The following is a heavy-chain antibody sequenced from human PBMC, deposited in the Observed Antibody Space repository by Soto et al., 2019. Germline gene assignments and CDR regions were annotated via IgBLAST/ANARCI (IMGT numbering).Heavy chain of an antibody. CDR1: GFTFNNFA. J-gene: IGHJ4*02. CDR2: ITGNSDNT. Sequence: EVQLLESGGGLVQPGESLRLSCVASGFTFNNFAMSWVRQAEGRGLEWVSAITGNSDNTYYAEAVKGRFTISRDNSKNTLFLQMDSLRADDTAVYYCAQREGFSLRPEHTFDYWGPGTLVTVSS. V-gene: IGHV3-23*01. CDR3: AQREGFSLRPEHTFDY.